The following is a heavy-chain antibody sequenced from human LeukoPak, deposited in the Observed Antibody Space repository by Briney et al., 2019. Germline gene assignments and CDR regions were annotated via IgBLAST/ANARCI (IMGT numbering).Heavy chain of an antibody. J-gene: IGHJ4*02. CDR3: ARDRVLRFSDY. V-gene: IGHV3-23*01. CDR2: ISVSGNT. Sequence: GGSLRLSCAASGFTLSSYAMSWVRQAPGKGLEWVSAISVSGNTYHADSVKGRFTISRDNAKNSLYLQMNSLRAEDTAVYYCARDRVLRFSDYWGQGTLVTVSS. CDR1: GFTLSSYA. D-gene: IGHD3-3*01.